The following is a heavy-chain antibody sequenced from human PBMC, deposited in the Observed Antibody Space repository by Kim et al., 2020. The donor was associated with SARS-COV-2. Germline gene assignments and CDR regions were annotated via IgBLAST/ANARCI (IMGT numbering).Heavy chain of an antibody. CDR2: ISSSSSYI. V-gene: IGHV3-21*01. D-gene: IGHD3-10*01. J-gene: IGHJ6*02. CDR3: ARAGSYYKKNPLNV. Sequence: GGSLRLSCAASGFTFSSYSMNWVRQAPGKGLEWVSSISSSSSYIYYADSVKGRFTISRDNAKNSLYLQMNSLRAEDTAVYYCARAGSYYKKNPLNVWGQGTTVTVSS. CDR1: GFTFSSYS.